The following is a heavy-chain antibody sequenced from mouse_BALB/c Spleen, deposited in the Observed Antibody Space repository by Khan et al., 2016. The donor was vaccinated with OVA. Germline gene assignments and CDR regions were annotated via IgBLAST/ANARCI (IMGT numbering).Heavy chain of an antibody. CDR2: INTYTGDP. CDR3: ARVGYSGTMDY. V-gene: IGHV9-3-1*01. J-gene: IGHJ4*01. D-gene: IGHD2-14*01. CDR1: GYTFTTYG. Sequence: QIQLVQSGPELKKPGVTVKISCKASGYTFTTYGMNWVKQAPGKGLKWMGWINTYTGDPTYVDDFKGRFAFSLETSASTAYLQINNLKNEDTATYFCARVGYSGTMDYWGQGTSVTVSS.